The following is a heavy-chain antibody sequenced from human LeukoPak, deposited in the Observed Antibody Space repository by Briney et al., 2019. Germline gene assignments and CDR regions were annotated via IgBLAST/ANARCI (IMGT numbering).Heavy chain of an antibody. CDR2: ISGSGGST. J-gene: IGHJ4*02. V-gene: IGHV3-23*01. Sequence: GGSLSLSCAASGFTLSSYAMSGVRQAPGKGGEGVSAISGSGGSTYYADSVKGRFTISRDNSKNTLYLQMNSLRAEDTAVYYCAKVPRADYFDYWGQGTLVTVSS. CDR3: AKVPRADYFDY. D-gene: IGHD6-13*01. CDR1: GFTLSSYA.